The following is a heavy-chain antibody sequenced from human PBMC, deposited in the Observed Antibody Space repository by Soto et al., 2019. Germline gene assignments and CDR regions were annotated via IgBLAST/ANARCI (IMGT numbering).Heavy chain of an antibody. D-gene: IGHD5-12*01. CDR3: ARDPGSIVATVNHYFDY. CDR1: GYTFTSYG. J-gene: IGHJ4*02. Sequence: QVQLVQSGAEVKKPGASVKVSCKASGYTFTSYGISWVRQAPGQGLEWMGWISAYNGNTNYAQKLQGRVTMTTDTSTRPAYMELRSRRSDATTVYYCARDPGSIVATVNHYFDYWGQGTLVTVSS. V-gene: IGHV1-18*01. CDR2: ISAYNGNT.